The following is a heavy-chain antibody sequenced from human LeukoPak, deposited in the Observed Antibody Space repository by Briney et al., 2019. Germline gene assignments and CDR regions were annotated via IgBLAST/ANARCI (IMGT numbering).Heavy chain of an antibody. J-gene: IGHJ4*02. V-gene: IGHV1-46*01. D-gene: IGHD3-22*01. CDR3: ARARIYYDSSGYYYPSSYYFDY. Sequence: ASVKVSCKASGHTFTSYYMHWVRQAPGQGLEWMGIINPSGGSTSYAQKFQGRVTMTRDTSTSTVYMELSSLRSEDTAVYYCARARIYYDSSGYYYPSSYYFDYWGQGTLVTVSS. CDR2: INPSGGST. CDR1: GHTFTSYY.